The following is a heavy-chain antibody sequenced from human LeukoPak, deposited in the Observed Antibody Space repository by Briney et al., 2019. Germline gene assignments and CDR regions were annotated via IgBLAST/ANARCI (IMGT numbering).Heavy chain of an antibody. V-gene: IGHV4-4*07. CDR1: GGSISSYY. CDR2: IYSNGST. J-gene: IGHJ6*03. D-gene: IGHD2/OR15-2a*01. Sequence: SETLSLTCTVSGGSISSYYWSWIRQPAGKGLEWVGGIYSNGSTNYNPSLKSRLTISGDKSKNQFSLKLSSVTSADTAVYYCARASSNYYHYYMDVWGKGTTVTVSS. CDR3: ARASSNYYHYYMDV.